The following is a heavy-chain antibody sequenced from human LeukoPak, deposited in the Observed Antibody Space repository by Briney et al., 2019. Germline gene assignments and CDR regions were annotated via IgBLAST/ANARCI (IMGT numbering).Heavy chain of an antibody. V-gene: IGHV3-21*01. J-gene: IGHJ6*04. CDR1: GFTFSSYS. D-gene: IGHD3-10*01. Sequence: GGSLRLSCAASGFTFSSYSMNWVRQAPGKGLEWVSSISSSSSYIYYADSVKGRFTISRDNAKNSLYLQMNSLRAEDTAVCYCARDLGSGSYYKYYYYGMDVWGKGTTVTVSS. CDR3: ARDLGSGSYYKYYYYGMDV. CDR2: ISSSSSYI.